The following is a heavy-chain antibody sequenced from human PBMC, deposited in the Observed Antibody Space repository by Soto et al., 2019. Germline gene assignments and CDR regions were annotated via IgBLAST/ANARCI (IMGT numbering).Heavy chain of an antibody. Sequence: GGSLRLSCAASGFSFSDCYMNWVRQAPGKGLEWVSSISSSSTIYYADSVKGRFTVSRDNGKNSLYLQVNSLRAEDTAVHYCARDGDYYDSSGYFSPYGMDVWGQGTTVTVSS. D-gene: IGHD3-22*01. CDR3: ARDGDYYDSSGYFSPYGMDV. CDR2: ISSSSTI. V-gene: IGHV3-11*04. CDR1: GFSFSDCY. J-gene: IGHJ6*02.